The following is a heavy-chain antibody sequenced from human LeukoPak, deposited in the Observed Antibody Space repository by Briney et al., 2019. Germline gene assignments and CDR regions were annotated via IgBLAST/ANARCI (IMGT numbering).Heavy chain of an antibody. CDR3: AKARQLLLYYFDY. Sequence: GGTLRLSCAASGFTFSSYGMSWVRQAPGKGLEWVSAISGSGGSTYYADSVKGRFTISRDNSKNTLYLQMNSLRAEDTAVYYCAKARQLLLYYFDYWGQGTLVTVSS. V-gene: IGHV3-23*01. J-gene: IGHJ4*02. CDR1: GFTFSSYG. D-gene: IGHD2-2*01. CDR2: ISGSGGST.